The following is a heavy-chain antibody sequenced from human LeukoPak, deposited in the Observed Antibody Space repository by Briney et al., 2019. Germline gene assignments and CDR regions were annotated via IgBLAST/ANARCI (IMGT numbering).Heavy chain of an antibody. D-gene: IGHD3-3*01. V-gene: IGHV4-34*01. CDR2: IDHCGTA. CDR3: AVVITILGVAASFDS. Sequence: SETLSLTCAVYGESYNVYYWSWIRQPPGKGLEWIGDIDHCGTATYNPSLKSRLTISADMSKHQFSLKLNPVISVHAAVYYCAVVITILGVAASFDSWGQGNLVIVSS. J-gene: IGHJ4*02. CDR1: GESYNVYY.